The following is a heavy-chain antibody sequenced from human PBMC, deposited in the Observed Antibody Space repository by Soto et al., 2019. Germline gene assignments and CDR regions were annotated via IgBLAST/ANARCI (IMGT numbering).Heavy chain of an antibody. CDR1: GGSISSSSYY. CDR3: ARQSHYDRGY. D-gene: IGHD3-22*01. J-gene: IGHJ4*02. V-gene: IGHV4-39*01. Sequence: PSETLSLTCTVSGGSISSSSYYWGWIRQPPGKGLEWIGSIYYSGSTYYNPSLKSRVTISVDTSKNQFSLKLSSVTAADTAVYYCARQSHYDRGYSGQGTLVTVSS. CDR2: IYYSGST.